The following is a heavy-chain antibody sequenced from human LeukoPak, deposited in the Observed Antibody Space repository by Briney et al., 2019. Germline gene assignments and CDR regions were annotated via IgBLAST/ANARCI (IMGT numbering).Heavy chain of an antibody. V-gene: IGHV3-7*05. CDR2: IKQDGSEK. CDR1: GFTFSSYW. Sequence: PGGSLRLSCTASGFTFSSYWMSWVRQTPEKGLEWVANIKQDGSEKVYVDSVKGRFTISRDNAKSSLYLQVNSLRAEDTAVYYCARDPYSSSWSYGMDVWGQGTAVTVSS. D-gene: IGHD6-13*01. CDR3: ARDPYSSSWSYGMDV. J-gene: IGHJ6*02.